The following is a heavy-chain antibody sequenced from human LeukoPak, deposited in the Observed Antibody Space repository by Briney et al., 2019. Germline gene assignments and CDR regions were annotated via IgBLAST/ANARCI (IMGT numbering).Heavy chain of an antibody. V-gene: IGHV4-34*01. J-gene: IGHJ4*02. Sequence: PSETLSLTCAVYGGSFSGYYWSWIRQPPGKGLEWIGEISHSGSTNYNPSLKSRVTISVDTSKNQFSLKLSSVTAADTAVYYCARDRTMVRGVIRTGIDYWGQGTLVTVSS. CDR1: GGSFSGYY. CDR3: ARDRTMVRGVIRTGIDY. D-gene: IGHD3-10*01. CDR2: ISHSGST.